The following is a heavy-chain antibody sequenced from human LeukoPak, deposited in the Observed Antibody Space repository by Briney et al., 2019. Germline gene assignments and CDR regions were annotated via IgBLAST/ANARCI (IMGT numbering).Heavy chain of an antibody. V-gene: IGHV3-7*01. CDR3: ARDTRWYGDYGGGDY. J-gene: IGHJ4*02. Sequence: PGGSLRLSCAASGFTFSSYWMSWVRQAPGKGLEWVANIKQDGTEKYYVDSVKGRFTISRDNAKNSLYLQMNSLRAEDTAVYYCARDTRWYGDYGGGDYWGQGTLVTVSS. CDR1: GFTFSSYW. CDR2: IKQDGTEK. D-gene: IGHD4-17*01.